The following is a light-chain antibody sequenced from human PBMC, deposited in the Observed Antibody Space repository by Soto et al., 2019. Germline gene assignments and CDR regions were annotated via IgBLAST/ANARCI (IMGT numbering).Light chain of an antibody. CDR2: KAS. J-gene: IGKJ1*01. CDR3: EQYLAYPWT. V-gene: IGKV1-5*03. Sequence: DIQMTQSPSTLSASVGDRVTITCRASQSINSCLAWYQQKPGKAPKLLIYKASSLESGVPSRFSGSESAREFTLTISSLEPDDFATYYCEQYLAYPWTFGRGTKVEV. CDR1: QSINSC.